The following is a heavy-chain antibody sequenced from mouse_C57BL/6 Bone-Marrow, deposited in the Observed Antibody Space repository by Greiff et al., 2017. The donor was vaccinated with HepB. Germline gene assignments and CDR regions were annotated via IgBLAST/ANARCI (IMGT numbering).Heavy chain of an antibody. Sequence: VQLQQSGPELVKPGASVKISCKASGYTFTDYYMNWVKQSHGKSLEWIGDINPNNGGTSYNQKFKGKATLTVDKSSSTAYMELRSLTSEDSAVYYCARLFHYWGQGTTLTVSS. CDR3: ARLFHY. V-gene: IGHV1-26*01. CDR2: INPNNGGT. CDR1: GYTFTDYY. J-gene: IGHJ2*01.